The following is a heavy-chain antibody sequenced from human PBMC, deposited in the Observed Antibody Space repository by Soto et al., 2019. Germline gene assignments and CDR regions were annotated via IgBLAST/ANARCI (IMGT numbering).Heavy chain of an antibody. CDR1: GFTFSSYA. CDR2: ISGSGGST. Sequence: EVQLLESGGGLVQPGGSLRLSCAASGFTFSSYAMSWVRQAPGKGLEWVSAISGSGGSTYYADSVKGRFTISRDNSKNTLYLQTNSLRAEDTAVYYCAKDHPWYYYDSSGYPTRNYYYYGMDVWGQGTTVTVSS. D-gene: IGHD3-22*01. V-gene: IGHV3-23*01. J-gene: IGHJ6*02. CDR3: AKDHPWYYYDSSGYPTRNYYYYGMDV.